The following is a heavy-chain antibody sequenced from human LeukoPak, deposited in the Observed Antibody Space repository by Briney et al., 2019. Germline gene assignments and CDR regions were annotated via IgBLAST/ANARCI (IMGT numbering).Heavy chain of an antibody. Sequence: SETLSLTCTVSGGSISSYYWSWIRQPPGKGLEWIGYIYYNGSTNYNPSLKSRVTISVDTSKNQFSLKLSSVTAADTAVYYCARLLAGPLGGLFDYWGQGTLVTVSS. D-gene: IGHD3-16*01. CDR3: ARLLAGPLGGLFDY. CDR1: GGSISSYY. J-gene: IGHJ4*02. V-gene: IGHV4-59*08. CDR2: IYYNGST.